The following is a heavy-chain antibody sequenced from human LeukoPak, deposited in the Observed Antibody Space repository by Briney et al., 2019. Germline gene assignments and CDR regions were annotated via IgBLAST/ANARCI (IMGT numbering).Heavy chain of an antibody. CDR1: GYTFTSYY. CDR2: INPSGGST. Sequence: ASVKVSCKASGYTFTSYYMHWVRQAPGQGLEWMGIINPSGGSTSYAQKFQGRVTMTRDTSTSTVYMELSSLGSEDTAVYYCARAPVGIPGADWFDPWGQGTLVTVSS. J-gene: IGHJ5*02. CDR3: ARAPVGIPGADWFDP. D-gene: IGHD4/OR15-4a*01. V-gene: IGHV1-46*01.